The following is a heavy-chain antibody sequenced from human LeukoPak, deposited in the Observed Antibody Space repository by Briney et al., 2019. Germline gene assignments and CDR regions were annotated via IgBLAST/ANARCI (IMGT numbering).Heavy chain of an antibody. CDR2: ISYDGSNK. CDR3: ARDLEGPQWLVAPLDY. CDR1: GFTFSSYA. Sequence: GRSLRLSCAASGFTFSSYAMHWVRQAPGKGLEWVAVISYDGSNKYYADSVKGRFTISRDNSKNTLYLQMNSLRAEDTAVYYCARDLEGPQWLVAPLDYWGQGTLVTVSS. J-gene: IGHJ4*02. V-gene: IGHV3-30-3*01. D-gene: IGHD6-19*01.